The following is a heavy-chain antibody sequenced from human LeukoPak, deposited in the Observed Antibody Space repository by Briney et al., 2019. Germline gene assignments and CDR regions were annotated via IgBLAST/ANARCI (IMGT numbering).Heavy chain of an antibody. CDR3: ARRDYDFWSGDYYMDV. D-gene: IGHD3-3*01. V-gene: IGHV4-34*01. Sequence: SETLSLTCAVYGGSFSGYYWSWIRQPPGKGLGWIGEINHSGSTNYNPSLKSRVTISVDTSKNQFSLKLSSVTAADTAVCYCARRDYDFWSGDYYMDVWGKGTTVTVSS. CDR2: INHSGST. J-gene: IGHJ6*03. CDR1: GGSFSGYY.